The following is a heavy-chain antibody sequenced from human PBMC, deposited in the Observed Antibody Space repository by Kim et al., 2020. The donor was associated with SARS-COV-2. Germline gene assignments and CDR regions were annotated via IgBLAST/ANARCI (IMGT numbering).Heavy chain of an antibody. J-gene: IGHJ4*02. CDR3: AKVTTITAPFYDY. V-gene: IGHV3-23*01. Sequence: DAVQGRFTNSRDNSKNALNLQMNSLRAEDTALYYCAKVTTITAPFYDYWGQGTLVTVSS. D-gene: IGHD4-4*01.